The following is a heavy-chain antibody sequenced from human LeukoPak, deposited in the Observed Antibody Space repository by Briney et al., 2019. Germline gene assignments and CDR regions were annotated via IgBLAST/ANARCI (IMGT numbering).Heavy chain of an antibody. Sequence: GGSLRLSCEVSEFPFSIYAMTWGRQAPGQGLEWVSAIDATGSDKYYTDSVKGRFTISRDNSKNTVYLQMNSLRVEDTAVYYCADYRKPQGLDYWGQGTLVTVSS. CDR1: EFPFSIYA. D-gene: IGHD1-14*01. J-gene: IGHJ4*02. V-gene: IGHV3-23*01. CDR2: IDATGSDK. CDR3: ADYRKPQGLDY.